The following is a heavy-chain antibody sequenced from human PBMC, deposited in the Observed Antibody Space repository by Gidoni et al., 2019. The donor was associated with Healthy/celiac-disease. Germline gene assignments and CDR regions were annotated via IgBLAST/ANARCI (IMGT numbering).Heavy chain of an antibody. D-gene: IGHD3-22*01. J-gene: IGHJ6*02. CDR1: GFTFGDYA. Sequence: EVQLVESGGGLVQPGRSLRLSCTASGFTFGDYAMSWFRQAPGKGLEWVGFIRSKAYGGTTEYAASVKGRFTISRDDSKSIAYLQMNSLKTEDTAVYYCTREAFPLSGYYDSSGYSYGMDVWGQGTTVTVSS. CDR2: IRSKAYGGTT. V-gene: IGHV3-49*03. CDR3: TREAFPLSGYYDSSGYSYGMDV.